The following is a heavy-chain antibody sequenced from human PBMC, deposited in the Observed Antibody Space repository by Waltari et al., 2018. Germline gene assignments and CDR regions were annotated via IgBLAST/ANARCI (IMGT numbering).Heavy chain of an antibody. CDR1: GGSISSYY. CDR2: IYHSGTT. Sequence: QLQLQESGPGLVKPSETLSLTCTVSGGSISSYYWSWLRQPPGKGLESIGSIYHSGTTYYNPSLNSRVTISVDTSKNQFSLNLSSVTAADTAVYYCARRARSGGHFDYWGQGTLVTVSS. V-gene: IGHV4-59*08. J-gene: IGHJ4*02. CDR3: ARRARSGGHFDY. D-gene: IGHD3-16*01.